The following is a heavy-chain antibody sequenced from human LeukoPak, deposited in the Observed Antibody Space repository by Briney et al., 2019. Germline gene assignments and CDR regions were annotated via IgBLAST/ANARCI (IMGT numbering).Heavy chain of an antibody. CDR1: GGSISSGDYY. CDR2: IYYSGST. CDR3: ARVGSYYDFWSGTGNEFDY. Sequence: SETLSLTCTVSGGSISSGDYYWSWIRQPPGKGLEWIGYIYYSGSTNYNPSLKSRVTISVDTSKNQFSLKLSSVTAADTAVYYCARVGSYYDFWSGTGNEFDYWGQGTLVTVSS. J-gene: IGHJ4*02. D-gene: IGHD3-3*01. V-gene: IGHV4-61*08.